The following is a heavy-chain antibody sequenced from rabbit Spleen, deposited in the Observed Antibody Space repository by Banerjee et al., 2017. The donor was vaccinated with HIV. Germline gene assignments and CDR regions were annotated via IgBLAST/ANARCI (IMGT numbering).Heavy chain of an antibody. CDR1: GFSFSVNYW. J-gene: IGHJ4*01. CDR3: ARGLAVSGAVGGYANYFDL. V-gene: IGHV1S40*01. Sequence: QSLEESGGDLVKPGASLTLTCTASGFSFSVNYWICWVRQAPGKGLEWIACIYAGSSGTTYYASWAKGRFTISKTSSTTVTLQMTSLTAADTATYFCARGLAVSGAVGGYANYFDLWGPGTLVTVS. CDR2: IYAGSSGTT. D-gene: IGHD3-3*01.